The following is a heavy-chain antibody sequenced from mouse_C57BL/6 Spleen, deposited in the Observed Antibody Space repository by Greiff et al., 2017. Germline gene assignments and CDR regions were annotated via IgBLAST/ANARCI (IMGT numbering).Heavy chain of an antibody. CDR2: INPNNGGT. D-gene: IGHD1-1*01. Sequence: VQLQQSGPELVKPGASVKISCKASGYTFTDYYMNWVKQSHGKSLEWIGDINPNNGGTSYNQKFKGKATLTVDKASSTAYMELRSLTSEDSAVYYCARKRAYYGSSYDYFDYWGQGTTLTVSS. J-gene: IGHJ2*01. V-gene: IGHV1-26*01. CDR1: GYTFTDYY. CDR3: ARKRAYYGSSYDYFDY.